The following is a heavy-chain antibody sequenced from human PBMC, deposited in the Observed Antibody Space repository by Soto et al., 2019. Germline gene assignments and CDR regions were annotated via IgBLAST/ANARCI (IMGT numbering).Heavy chain of an antibody. CDR1: GYTFTSYY. CDR2: INPSGGST. Sequence: ASVKVSCKASGYTFTSYYMHWVRQAPGQGLEWKGIINPSGGSTSYAQKFQGRVTMTRDTSTSTVYMELSSLRSEDTAVYYCGRGYCSGGSCYGYFDYWGQGTLVTVSS. D-gene: IGHD2-15*01. CDR3: GRGYCSGGSCYGYFDY. J-gene: IGHJ4*02. V-gene: IGHV1-46*01.